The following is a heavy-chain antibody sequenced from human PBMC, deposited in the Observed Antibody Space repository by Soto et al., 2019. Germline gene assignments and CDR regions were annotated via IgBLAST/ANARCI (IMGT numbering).Heavy chain of an antibody. V-gene: IGHV3-23*01. J-gene: IGHJ4*02. CDR2: ISGSGGTT. D-gene: IGHD2-21*01. CDR3: VKEGYCNCGTCYIDN. CDR1: GFTFTTYA. Sequence: EVQLLDGGGGLVQPGGSLRLSCTVSGFTFTTYAMGWVRQAPGKGLEWVSGISGSGGTTYYADSVKGHFTISRDNSKNTVYLQMNSLRAEDSAVYYCVKEGYCNCGTCYIDNWGQGTLVTVSS.